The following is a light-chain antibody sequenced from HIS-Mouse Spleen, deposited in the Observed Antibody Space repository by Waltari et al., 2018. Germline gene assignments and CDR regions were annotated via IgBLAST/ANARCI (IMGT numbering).Light chain of an antibody. V-gene: IGLV2-11*01. CDR2: DVS. Sequence: QSALTQPRSVSGSPGQSVTISRTGTSSDVGGYNYVPWYQQHPGKAPKLMIYDVSKRPSGVPDRFSGSKSGNTASLTISGLQAEDEADYYCCSYAGSYTGVFGTGTKVTVL. J-gene: IGLJ1*01. CDR1: SSDVGGYNY. CDR3: CSYAGSYTGV.